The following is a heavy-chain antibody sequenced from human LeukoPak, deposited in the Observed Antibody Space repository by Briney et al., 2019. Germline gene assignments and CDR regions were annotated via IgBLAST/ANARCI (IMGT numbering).Heavy chain of an antibody. V-gene: IGHV3-30*04. Sequence: PGGSLRLSCAASGFTFSSYAMHWVRQAPGKGLEWVAVISCDGSNKYYADSVKGRFTISRDYSKNTLYLQMNSLRAEDTAVYYCARDPYSYGTAYYFDYWGQGTLVTVSS. D-gene: IGHD5-18*01. CDR2: ISCDGSNK. CDR3: ARDPYSYGTAYYFDY. CDR1: GFTFSSYA. J-gene: IGHJ4*02.